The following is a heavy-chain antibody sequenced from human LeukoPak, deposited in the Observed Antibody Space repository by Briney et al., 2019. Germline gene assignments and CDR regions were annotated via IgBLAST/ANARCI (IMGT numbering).Heavy chain of an antibody. CDR3: ARVYTGSSWDYYYYMDV. D-gene: IGHD6-13*01. CDR2: IYHTGSS. V-gene: IGHV4-38-2*02. Sequence: SETLSLTCTVSAYSITNGHYWGWIRQSPGKGLEWIGSIYHTGSSYYNPSLKSRVTISVDTSKSQFSLKLSSVTAADTAVYYCARVYTGSSWDYYYYMDVWGKGATVTVSS. J-gene: IGHJ6*03. CDR1: AYSITNGHY.